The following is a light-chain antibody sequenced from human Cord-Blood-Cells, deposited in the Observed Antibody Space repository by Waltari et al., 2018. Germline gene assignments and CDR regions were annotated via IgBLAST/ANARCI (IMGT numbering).Light chain of an antibody. J-gene: IGLJ2*01. CDR3: MIWHSSAVV. Sequence: QAVLTQPAFLSASPGASASLTCTLRSGINVGTYRIYWYQQKPGSPPQYLLRYKSDSDKQQVSRVPSRISGSKDDSAKAGILLISGLQSGDEADYYCMIWHSSAVVFGGGTKLTGL. CDR1: SGINVGTYR. V-gene: IGLV5-45*01. CDR2: YKSDSDK.